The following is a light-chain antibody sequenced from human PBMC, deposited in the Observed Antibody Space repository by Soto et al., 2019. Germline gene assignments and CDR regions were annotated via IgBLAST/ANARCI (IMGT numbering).Light chain of an antibody. J-gene: IGKJ1*01. CDR3: QQYNNWRT. Sequence: EIVMTQSPATLSVSPGDTATLSCRASQSVSSNLGWYQQKSGQAPRLLIYGASTRATGIPARFSGSGSGTEFTLTISSLQSEDFAVYYCQQYNNWRTFGQGTKVDIK. V-gene: IGKV3-15*01. CDR1: QSVSSN. CDR2: GAS.